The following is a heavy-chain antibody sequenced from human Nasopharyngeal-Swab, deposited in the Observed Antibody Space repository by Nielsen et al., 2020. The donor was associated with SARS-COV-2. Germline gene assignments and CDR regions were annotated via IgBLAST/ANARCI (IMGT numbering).Heavy chain of an antibody. CDR3: ARAGSSGWYYYFDY. Sequence: GESLKISCAASGFTFSSYSMNWVRQAPGKGLEWVANIKQDGSEKYYVDSVKGRFTISRDNAKNSLYLQMNSLRAEDTAVYYCARAGSSGWYYYFDYWGQGTLVTVSS. CDR2: IKQDGSEK. CDR1: GFTFSSYS. V-gene: IGHV3-7*01. D-gene: IGHD6-19*01. J-gene: IGHJ4*02.